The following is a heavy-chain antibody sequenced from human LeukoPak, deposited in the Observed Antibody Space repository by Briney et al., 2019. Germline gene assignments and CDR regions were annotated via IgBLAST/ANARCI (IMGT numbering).Heavy chain of an antibody. J-gene: IGHJ4*02. CDR1: GFTFSRYW. Sequence: GGSLRLSCAASGFTFSRYWMSWVRQAPGKRLEWVANIKHDGSEKYYVDSVKGRFTISRDNAKNSLSLQMNSLRVEDTALYYCARESDHSNYPGTFDHWGPGALVAVSS. D-gene: IGHD4-11*01. V-gene: IGHV3-7*01. CDR3: ARESDHSNYPGTFDH. CDR2: IKHDGSEK.